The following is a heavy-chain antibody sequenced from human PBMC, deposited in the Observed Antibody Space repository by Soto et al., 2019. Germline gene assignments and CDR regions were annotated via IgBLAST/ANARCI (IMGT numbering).Heavy chain of an antibody. D-gene: IGHD6-19*01. CDR1: GYIFNRYV. J-gene: IGHJ4*02. CDR3: ARGRGWYDY. Sequence: QVQLVQSGVEVKKPGASVKVSCKASGYIFNRYVMHWVRQAPGQRPEWMGWIDAGNGKTKYSEKFQGRVTITRDTSASTAYMELTTLRSEDTAVYYCARGRGWYDYWGQGTQVIVSS. CDR2: IDAGNGKT. V-gene: IGHV1-3*01.